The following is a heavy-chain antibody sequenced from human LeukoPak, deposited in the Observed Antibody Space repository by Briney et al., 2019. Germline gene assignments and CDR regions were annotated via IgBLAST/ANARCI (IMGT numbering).Heavy chain of an antibody. CDR3: AREGYCSSTSCTAEGAFDI. V-gene: IGHV1-2*02. D-gene: IGHD2-2*01. CDR1: AYTFTGYY. J-gene: IGHJ3*02. Sequence: ASVKVSCKASAYTFTGYYMHWVRQAPGQGLEWMGWVNPNSGGANYAQKFQGRVTMTRDTSISTAYMELSRLRSDDTAVYYCAREGYCSSTSCTAEGAFDIWGQGTMVTVSS. CDR2: VNPNSGGA.